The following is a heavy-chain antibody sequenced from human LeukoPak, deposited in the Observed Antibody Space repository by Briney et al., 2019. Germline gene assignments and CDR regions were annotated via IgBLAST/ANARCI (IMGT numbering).Heavy chain of an antibody. CDR2: IHPHGIF. CDR3: ARGRDRSKAGDL. D-gene: IGHD5-24*01. Sequence: SETLSLTCDVSGGSCDDYYCSWIRQPPGKGLEWIGEIHPHGIFYYNSSLMSRVTISIDTSKSQFSLRLTSVTAADTAFYYCARGRDRSKAGDLWGQGSLVAVSS. CDR1: GGSCDDYY. V-gene: IGHV4-34*01. J-gene: IGHJ5*02.